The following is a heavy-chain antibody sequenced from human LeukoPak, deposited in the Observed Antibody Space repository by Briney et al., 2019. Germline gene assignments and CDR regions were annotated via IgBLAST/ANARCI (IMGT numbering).Heavy chain of an antibody. CDR3: AREDYGDYDYDY. CDR2: ISSSGSTI. Sequence: AGGSLRLSCAASGFTFSSYEMNWVRQAPGKGLEWVSYISSSGSTIYYADPVKGRFTISRDNAKNSLYLQMNSLRAEDTAVYYCAREDYGDYDYDYWGQGTLVTVSS. V-gene: IGHV3-48*03. J-gene: IGHJ4*02. D-gene: IGHD4-17*01. CDR1: GFTFSSYE.